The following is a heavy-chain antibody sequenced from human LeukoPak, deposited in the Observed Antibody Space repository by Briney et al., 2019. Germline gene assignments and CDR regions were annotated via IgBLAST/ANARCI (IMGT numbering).Heavy chain of an antibody. J-gene: IGHJ4*02. V-gene: IGHV3-21*01. CDR3: ATRGYNSLDY. D-gene: IGHD5-24*01. CDR1: GFTFSSYN. Sequence: GGSLRLSCAASGFTFSSYNMNWVRQAPGKGLEWVSSVTNTGDYIYYADSMKGRFTISRDNAKTSLYLQMNSLRAEDTAVYYCATRGYNSLDYWGQGTLVTVSS. CDR2: VTNTGDYI.